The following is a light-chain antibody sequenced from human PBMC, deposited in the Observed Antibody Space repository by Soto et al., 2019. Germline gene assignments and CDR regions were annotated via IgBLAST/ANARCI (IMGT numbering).Light chain of an antibody. Sequence: QSLLTLPRSVSGSPGQSVTITCTGSSIDVGGYNYVSWYQQQPGKAPKLLIYDVTIRTSGVSDRFSGSKSGNTASLTISGLQAEDDADYFCCSYEGTYTSFVFCTGTKVTV. J-gene: IGLJ1*01. CDR2: DVT. V-gene: IGLV2-11*01. CDR3: CSYEGTYTSFV. CDR1: SIDVGGYNY.